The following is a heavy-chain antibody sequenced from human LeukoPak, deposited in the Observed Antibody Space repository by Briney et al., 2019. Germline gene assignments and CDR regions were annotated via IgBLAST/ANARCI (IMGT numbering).Heavy chain of an antibody. CDR3: ARVGRIVVAGKGFDY. J-gene: IGHJ4*02. CDR1: GYSTSSAYY. CDR2: IIHSGNT. V-gene: IGHV4-38-2*01. Sequence: SETLSLTCAVSGYSTSSAYYWGWIRQSPGKGLEWIGSIIHSGNTYYSPSLKGRVTISVDTSKNQFSLKLSSVTAADTAVYYCARVGRIVVAGKGFDYWGQGTLVTVSS. D-gene: IGHD6-19*01.